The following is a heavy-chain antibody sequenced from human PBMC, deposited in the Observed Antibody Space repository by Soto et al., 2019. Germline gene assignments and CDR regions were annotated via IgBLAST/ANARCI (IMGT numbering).Heavy chain of an antibody. CDR3: ARDRDDYGSGNYYNRIDF. D-gene: IGHD3-10*01. CDR1: GGIFSTYA. V-gene: IGHV1-69*01. J-gene: IGHJ4*02. CDR2: IIPLFGTP. Sequence: QVQLVQSGAEVKKPGSSVKVSCKASGGIFSTYAISWLRQAPGQGLEWMGGIIPLFGTPNYAQRFQGRVTIHADESTSTAYMELSRLRSEDTAVYYCARDRDDYGSGNYYNRIDFWGQGTLVTVSS.